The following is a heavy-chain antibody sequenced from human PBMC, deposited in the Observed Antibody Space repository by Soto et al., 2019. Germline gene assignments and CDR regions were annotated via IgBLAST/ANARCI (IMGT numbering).Heavy chain of an antibody. Sequence: WASVKVSCKASGYTFTIYAMHGVRQSPLQRLEWMGWINAGNGNTKYSQKFQGRVTITRDTSASTAYVELSSLRSEDTAVYYCARDGYDFWSGYYTGLFDYWGQGTLVTVSS. D-gene: IGHD3-3*01. CDR2: INAGNGNT. V-gene: IGHV1-3*01. CDR1: GYTFTIYA. CDR3: ARDGYDFWSGYYTGLFDY. J-gene: IGHJ4*02.